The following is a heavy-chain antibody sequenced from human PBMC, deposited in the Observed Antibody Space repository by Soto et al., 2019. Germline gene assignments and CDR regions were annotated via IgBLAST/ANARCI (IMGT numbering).Heavy chain of an antibody. CDR3: AKDLGEFITGTTILSLVDY. D-gene: IGHD1-7*01. J-gene: IGHJ4*02. CDR1: GFTFDDYA. CDR2: ISWNSGSI. Sequence: GGSLRLSCAASGFTFDDYAMHWVRQAPGKGLEWVSGISWNSGSIGYADSVKGRFTISRDNAKNSLYLQMNSLRAEDTALYYCAKDLGEFITGTTILSLVDYWGQGTLVTVSS. V-gene: IGHV3-9*01.